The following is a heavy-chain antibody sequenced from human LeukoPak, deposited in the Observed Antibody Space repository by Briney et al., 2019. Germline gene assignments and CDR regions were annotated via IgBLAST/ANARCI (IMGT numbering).Heavy chain of an antibody. J-gene: IGHJ4*02. CDR2: IFYNGNT. CDR1: GGSISSISFY. D-gene: IGHD2-8*01. Sequence: SETLSLTCTVSGGSISSISFYWGWIRQPPGKGLECIGSIFYNGNTYYNPSLKSRVTISVDTSKNQFSLKLSSVTAADTAVYYCARGYCTNAVCSLGPTQAWGQGTLVTVSS. V-gene: IGHV4-39*07. CDR3: ARGYCTNAVCSLGPTQA.